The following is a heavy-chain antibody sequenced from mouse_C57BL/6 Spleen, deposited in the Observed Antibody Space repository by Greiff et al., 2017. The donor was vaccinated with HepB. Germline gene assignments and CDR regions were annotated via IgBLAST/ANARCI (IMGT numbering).Heavy chain of an antibody. CDR3: ATPIYYDYDGYFDV. V-gene: IGHV1-39*01. CDR2: INPNYGTT. Sequence: VQLQQSGPELVKPGASVKISCKASGYSFTDYNMNWVKQSNGKSLEWIGVINPNYGTTSYNQKFKGKATLTVDQSSSTAYMQLNSLTSEDSAVYDCATPIYYDYDGYFDVWGTGTTVTVSS. D-gene: IGHD2-4*01. J-gene: IGHJ1*03. CDR1: GYSFTDYN.